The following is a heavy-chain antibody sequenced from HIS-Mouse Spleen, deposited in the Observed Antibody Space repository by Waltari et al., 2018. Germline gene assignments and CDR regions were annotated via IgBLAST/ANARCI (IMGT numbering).Heavy chain of an antibody. CDR3: ARVGLGIAFDI. V-gene: IGHV1-2*02. J-gene: IGHJ3*02. Sequence: QVQLVQSGAEVKKPGASVKVSCKASGYTFTGYYMHWVRQAPGQGLGWMGWINPNSGGTNDAQKFHGRVTMTRDTSISAAYMELSRLRSDDTAVYYCARVGLGIAFDIWGQGTMVTVSS. CDR2: INPNSGGT. D-gene: IGHD7-27*01. CDR1: GYTFTGYY.